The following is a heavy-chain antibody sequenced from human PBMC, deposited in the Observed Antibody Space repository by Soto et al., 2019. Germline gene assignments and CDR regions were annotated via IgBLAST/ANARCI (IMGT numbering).Heavy chain of an antibody. V-gene: IGHV3-64*01. CDR2: ISNNGAHT. J-gene: IGHJ6*03. D-gene: IGHD6-13*01. Sequence: EAQLVESGGGLVQPGGSLRLSCAASGFTFSNYEMHWVRQAPGKGLEYVSGISNNGAHTDYAKSVKGRFTISRDNSENTLYLQMGSLRAEDTALYYCATRGYGSRWPNVYMDVWGKGTTVTVSS. CDR3: ATRGYGSRWPNVYMDV. CDR1: GFTFSNYE.